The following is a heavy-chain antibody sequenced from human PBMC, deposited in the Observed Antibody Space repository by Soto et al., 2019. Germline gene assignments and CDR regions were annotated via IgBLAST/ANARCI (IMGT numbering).Heavy chain of an antibody. J-gene: IGHJ3*02. V-gene: IGHV1-69*02. D-gene: IGHD2-15*01. CDR3: ARGYCSGGSCYSFSGAFDI. CDR1: GGTFSSYT. CDR2: IIPILGIA. Sequence: QVQLVQSGAEVKKPGSSVKVSCKASGGTFSSYTISLVRQAPGQGLEWMGRIIPILGIANYAERFQGRVTITANKATSTAYRKLSRMRSEDTAVYYCARGYCSGGSCYSFSGAFDIWGQATMVTVSS.